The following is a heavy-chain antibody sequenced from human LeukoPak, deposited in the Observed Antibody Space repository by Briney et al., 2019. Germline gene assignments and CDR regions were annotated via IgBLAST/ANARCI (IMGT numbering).Heavy chain of an antibody. Sequence: PGGSLRLSCAASGFTFSSYSMNWVRQAPGKGLEWVSYISSSSSHIYYADSVKGRFTMSRDNAKNSLFLQMNSLRAEDTAVYYCARKVPYFDILTGDHPFDYWGQGTLVTVSS. J-gene: IGHJ4*02. CDR1: GFTFSSYS. CDR3: ARKVPYFDILTGDHPFDY. V-gene: IGHV3-21*05. D-gene: IGHD3-9*01. CDR2: ISSSSSHI.